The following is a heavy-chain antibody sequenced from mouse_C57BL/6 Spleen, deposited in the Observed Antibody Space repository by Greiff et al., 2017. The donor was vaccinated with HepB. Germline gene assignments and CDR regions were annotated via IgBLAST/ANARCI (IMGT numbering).Heavy chain of an antibody. Sequence: VVEPGASVKISCQASVYAFSSSWMNWVKQRPGKGLEWIGRIYPGDGDTNYNGKFKGKATLTADKSSSTAYMQLSSLTSEDSAVYFCARSGTGDYFDYWGQGTTLTVSS. CDR3: ARSGTGDYFDY. V-gene: IGHV1-82*01. J-gene: IGHJ2*01. D-gene: IGHD4-1*01. CDR1: VYAFSSSW. CDR2: IYPGDGDT.